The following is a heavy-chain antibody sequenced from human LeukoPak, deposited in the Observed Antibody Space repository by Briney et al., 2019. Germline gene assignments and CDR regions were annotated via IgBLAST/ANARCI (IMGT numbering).Heavy chain of an antibody. CDR1: GFTFGDHA. Sequence: PGGSLRLSCSGSGFTFGDHAMSWVRQAPGKGLEWVGFIRSKAYRGTTEYAASVKGRSSISRDDSASIAYLQMNSLRTEDTAVYYCARGPIQLWIHNAMDVWGQGTTVTVSS. D-gene: IGHD5-24*01. CDR2: IRSKAYRGTT. J-gene: IGHJ6*02. CDR3: ARGPIQLWIHNAMDV. V-gene: IGHV3-49*04.